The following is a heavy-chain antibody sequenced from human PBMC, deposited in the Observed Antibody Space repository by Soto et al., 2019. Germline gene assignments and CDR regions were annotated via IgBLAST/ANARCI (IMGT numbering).Heavy chain of an antibody. Sequence: SETLSLTCTVSGGSISSSSYYWGWIRQPPGKGLEWIGSIYYSGSTYYNPSLKSRVTISVDTSKNQFSLKLSSVTAADTAVYYCARQEQLAAAGVDYWGQGTLVTVSS. CDR2: IYYSGST. D-gene: IGHD6-6*01. CDR1: GGSISSSSYY. CDR3: ARQEQLAAAGVDY. J-gene: IGHJ4*02. V-gene: IGHV4-39*01.